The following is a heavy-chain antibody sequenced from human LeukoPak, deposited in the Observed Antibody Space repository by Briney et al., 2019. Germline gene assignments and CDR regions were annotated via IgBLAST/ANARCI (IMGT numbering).Heavy chain of an antibody. D-gene: IGHD2-21*02. CDR2: INGDGSVT. Sequence: PGGSLRLSCAASGFTFSSFWMNLVRPAPGNGLVLVSRINGDGSVTNYAESVKGRFTISRDNAKHTVYLQMNSLRAEDTAVYFCSRDLIDCGGDCYSQTLDHWGQGTLVTVSS. CDR1: GFTFSSFW. J-gene: IGHJ4*02. CDR3: SRDLIDCGGDCYSQTLDH. V-gene: IGHV3-74*01.